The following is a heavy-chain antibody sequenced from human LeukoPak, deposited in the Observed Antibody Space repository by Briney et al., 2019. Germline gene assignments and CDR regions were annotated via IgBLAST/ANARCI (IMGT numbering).Heavy chain of an antibody. V-gene: IGHV1-2*02. D-gene: IGHD2-15*01. Sequence: ASVKVSCKASGYTFTGYFMHWVRQAPGQGLEWMGWINPYSGGTHYAQKFQGRVTMTRDTSISTAYMELSRLTSDDTAVYYCARDRDICSGGTCYSYYMDVRGKGTTVTISS. CDR3: ARDRDICSGGTCYSYYMDV. J-gene: IGHJ6*03. CDR2: INPYSGGT. CDR1: GYTFTGYF.